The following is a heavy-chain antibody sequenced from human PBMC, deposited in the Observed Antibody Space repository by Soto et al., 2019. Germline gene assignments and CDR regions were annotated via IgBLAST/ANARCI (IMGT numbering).Heavy chain of an antibody. Sequence: QLQLQESGPGLVKPSETLSLTCTVSGVSISSSDYFWGWIRQPPGKGLEWIASIHSSGRTFYNPSLKSRVTISADTSKNQFSLELTSVTAADTAVYYCARLPRTTVAGTGTDSWGQGTLVTVSS. J-gene: IGHJ4*02. CDR2: IHSSGRT. CDR3: ARLPRTTVAGTGTDS. D-gene: IGHD6-19*01. CDR1: GVSISSSDYF. V-gene: IGHV4-39*01.